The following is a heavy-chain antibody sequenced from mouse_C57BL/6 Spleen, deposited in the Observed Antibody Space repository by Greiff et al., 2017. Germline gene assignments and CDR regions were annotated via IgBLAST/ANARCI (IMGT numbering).Heavy chain of an antibody. D-gene: IGHD1-1*01. V-gene: IGHV2-2*01. CDR1: GFSLTSYG. J-gene: IGHJ4*01. CDR3: ARMRDASSYYAMDY. Sequence: VQVVESGPGLVQPSQSLSITCTVSGFSLTSYGVHWVRQSPGKGLEWLGVIWSGGSTDYNAAFISRLSISKDNSKSQVFFKMNSLQADDTAIYYCARMRDASSYYAMDYWGQGTSVTVSS. CDR2: IWSGGST.